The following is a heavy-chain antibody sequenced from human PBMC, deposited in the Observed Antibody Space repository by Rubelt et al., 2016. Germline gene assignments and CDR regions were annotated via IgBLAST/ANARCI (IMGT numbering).Heavy chain of an antibody. V-gene: IGHV3-15*01. Sequence: EVQLVESGGGLVKPGGSLRLSCAASGFTFSNAWTTWVRQAPGKGLEWVGRIKSKTDSGTTEYAAPVKGRFTISRDASKNTGELQMNTLKTEDTAVYYCSTGITGYWGQGTLVTVSS. CDR2: IKSKTDSGTT. CDR1: GFTFSNAW. CDR3: STGITGY. J-gene: IGHJ4*02.